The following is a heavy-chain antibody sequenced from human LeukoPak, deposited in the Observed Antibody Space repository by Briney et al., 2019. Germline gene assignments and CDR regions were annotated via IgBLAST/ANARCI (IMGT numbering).Heavy chain of an antibody. Sequence: ASVKVSCKASGYTFTGYYMHWVRQAPGQGLEWMGWINPNNGNTNYAQKLQGRVTMTTDTSTSTAYMELRSLRSDDTAVYYCARDGEAEQWLVRFYYWGQGTLVTVSS. CDR1: GYTFTGYY. J-gene: IGHJ4*02. D-gene: IGHD6-19*01. CDR2: INPNNGNT. CDR3: ARDGEAEQWLVRFYY. V-gene: IGHV1-18*04.